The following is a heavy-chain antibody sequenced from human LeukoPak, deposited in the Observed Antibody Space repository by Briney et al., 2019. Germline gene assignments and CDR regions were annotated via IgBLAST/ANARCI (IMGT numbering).Heavy chain of an antibody. CDR3: ATSELL. CDR2: ISYDGSNK. D-gene: IGHD1-26*01. J-gene: IGHJ4*02. Sequence: GGSLRLSCAASGFTFSSYGMHWVRQAPGKGLEWVAVISYDGSNKYYADSVKGRFTISRDNSKNTLYLQMNSLRAEDTAVYYCATSELLWGQGTLVTVSS. V-gene: IGHV3-30*03. CDR1: GFTFSSYG.